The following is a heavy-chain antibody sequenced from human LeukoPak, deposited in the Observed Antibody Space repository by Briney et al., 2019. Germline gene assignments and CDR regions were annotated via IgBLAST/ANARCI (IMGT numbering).Heavy chain of an antibody. D-gene: IGHD3-22*01. J-gene: IGHJ4*02. Sequence: GGSLRLSCAASGFTFSSYAMSWVRQAPGKGLEWVSAISGSGGSTYYADSVKGRFTISRDNSKNTLYLQMNSLRAEDTAVYYCAKLTTGDYYYDSSGFDYWGQGTLVTVSS. V-gene: IGHV3-23*01. CDR3: AKLTTGDYYYDSSGFDY. CDR2: ISGSGGST. CDR1: GFTFSSYA.